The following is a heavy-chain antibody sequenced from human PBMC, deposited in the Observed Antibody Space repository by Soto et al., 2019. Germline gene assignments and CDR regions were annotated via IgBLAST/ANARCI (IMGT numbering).Heavy chain of an antibody. V-gene: IGHV3-23*01. CDR2: ISGTGGAA. CDR1: GFTFGHSA. J-gene: IGHJ4*02. D-gene: IGHD3-10*01. Sequence: PGGSLRLSCAASGFTFGHSAMSWVRQAPGKGLEWVAAISGTGGAAYYADSVKGRFTISRDNSRNTLFLQMNSLRVDDAAIYHRAKPEEVVRGFDFWGLGTLVTVSS. CDR3: AKPEEVVRGFDF.